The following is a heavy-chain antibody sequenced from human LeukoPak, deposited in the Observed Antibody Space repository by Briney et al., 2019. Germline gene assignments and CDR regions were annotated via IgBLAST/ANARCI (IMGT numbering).Heavy chain of an antibody. CDR3: ARVPLEMATMWYFDY. V-gene: IGHV1-46*01. D-gene: IGHD5-24*01. J-gene: IGHJ4*02. Sequence: ASVKVSCKASGYTFTSYYMHWVRQAPGQGLEWMGIINPSGGSTSYAQKFQGRVTMTRDMSTSTVYMELSSLISEDTAVYYCARVPLEMATMWYFDYWGQGTLVTVSS. CDR1: GYTFTSYY. CDR2: INPSGGST.